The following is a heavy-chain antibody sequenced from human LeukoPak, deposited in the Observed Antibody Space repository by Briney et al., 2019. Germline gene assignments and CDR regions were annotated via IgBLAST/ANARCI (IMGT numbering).Heavy chain of an antibody. V-gene: IGHV3-7*01. D-gene: IGHD6-13*01. CDR3: ARQGSSAPGDY. J-gene: IGHJ4*02. Sequence: GGSLRLSCAASGFSLSSYWMTWVRQAPGKGLEWVANIKQDGTEKYSVDSVKGRFTISRDNAKNSLYLQMNSLRAEDTAVYYCARQGSSAPGDYWGQGTLVTVSS. CDR2: IKQDGTEK. CDR1: GFSLSSYW.